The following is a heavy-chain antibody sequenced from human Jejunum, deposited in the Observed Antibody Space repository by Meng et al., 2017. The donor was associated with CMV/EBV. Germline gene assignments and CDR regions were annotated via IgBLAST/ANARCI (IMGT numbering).Heavy chain of an antibody. CDR1: GLTVSSNY. J-gene: IGHJ1*01. D-gene: IGHD3-10*01. V-gene: IGHV3-66*02. Sequence: SGLTVSSNYMSWVRQAPGKGLEWVSVIYSGGASTTYYADSVKGRFTISRDSSKNTLYLQMNSLRPEDTAVYSCATSTGPHQRGPLQHWGQGTLVTVSS. CDR2: IYSGGASTT. CDR3: ATSTGPHQRGPLQH.